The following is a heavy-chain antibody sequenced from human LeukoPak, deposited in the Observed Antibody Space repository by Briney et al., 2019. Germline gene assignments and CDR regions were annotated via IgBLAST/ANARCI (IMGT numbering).Heavy chain of an antibody. Sequence: GGSLRLSCVASGFTFSRHGMNWVRQAPGKGLEWVSGISPSGDIKYYVDSVKGRFTVSRDNSKNTLYLQMNSLRAEDTAVYYCAKDQERKGDIVGATKDYWGQGTLVTVSS. CDR3: AKDQERKGDIVGATKDY. CDR1: GFTFSRHG. V-gene: IGHV3-23*01. CDR2: ISPSGDIK. J-gene: IGHJ4*02. D-gene: IGHD1-26*01.